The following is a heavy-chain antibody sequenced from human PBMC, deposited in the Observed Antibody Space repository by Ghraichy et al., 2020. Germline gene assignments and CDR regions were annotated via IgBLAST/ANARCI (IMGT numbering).Heavy chain of an antibody. J-gene: IGHJ4*02. CDR2: ISGSGGTT. V-gene: IGHV3-23*01. Sequence: GESLNISCAASGFTFRNYAISWVRQAPGKGLEWVSGISGSGGTTYYADSVKGRFTISRDNSKNTLYLQMNSLRAEDTAVYYCAKDSSVVGSMYGFDCWGQGTLVTVSS. D-gene: IGHD1-26*01. CDR3: AKDSSVVGSMYGFDC. CDR1: GFTFRNYA.